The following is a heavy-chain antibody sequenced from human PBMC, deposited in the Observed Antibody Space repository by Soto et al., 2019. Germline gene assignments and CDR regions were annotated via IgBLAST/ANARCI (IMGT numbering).Heavy chain of an antibody. CDR3: ARAWNWFDP. CDR1: GGSFSGYY. CDR2: INHSGST. V-gene: IGHV4-34*01. Sequence: SETLSLTCAVYGGSFSGYYWSWIRQPPGKGLEWIGEINHSGSTNYNPSLKSRVTISVDTSKNQFSLKLSSVTAADTAVYYCARAWNWFDPWGQGTLVTVSS. J-gene: IGHJ5*02.